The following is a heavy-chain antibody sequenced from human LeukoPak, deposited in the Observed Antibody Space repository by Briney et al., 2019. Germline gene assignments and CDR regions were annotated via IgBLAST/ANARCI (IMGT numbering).Heavy chain of an antibody. J-gene: IGHJ4*02. CDR3: TRRYYYDSSGSYQGDF. Sequence: PGGSLTLSCVASGFAFSGSAMHWVRRASGKGLEWVGRIRSKANSYATSYAASVNGRFTISRDDSKNTAYLQMNSLKTEDTAVYYCTRRYYYDSSGSYQGDFWGQGTLVTVSS. V-gene: IGHV3-73*01. D-gene: IGHD3-22*01. CDR1: GFAFSGSA. CDR2: IRSKANSYAT.